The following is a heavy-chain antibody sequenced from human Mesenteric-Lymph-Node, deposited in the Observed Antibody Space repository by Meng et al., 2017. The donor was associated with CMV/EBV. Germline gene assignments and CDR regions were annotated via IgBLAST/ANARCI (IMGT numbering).Heavy chain of an antibody. D-gene: IGHD3-16*01. CDR1: GDSLTRNNAA. V-gene: IGHV6-1*01. CDR2: TYCRSEYYN. J-gene: IGHJ4*02. CDR3: ADFGDLPPLW. Sequence: QVQLQQSGRGLVQPWQSLPLTCTTSGDSLTRNNAAWNWIGQAPGRGLVWLVRTYCRSEYYNDYAVSVKSRISVNLDTSKNQLSLHLNFVTPEDTAVYYCADFGDLPPLWWGQGTLVTVSS.